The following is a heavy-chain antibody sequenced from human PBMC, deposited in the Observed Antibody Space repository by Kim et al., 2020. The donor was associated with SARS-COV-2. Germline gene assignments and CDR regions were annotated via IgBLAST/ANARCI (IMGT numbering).Heavy chain of an antibody. CDR2: INTNTGNP. D-gene: IGHD3-9*01. Sequence: ASVKVSCKASGYTFTSYAMDWVRQAPGQGLEWMGWINTNTGNPTYAQGFTGRFVFSLDTSVSTAYLQISSLKAEDTAVYYCARGGLYYDILTGPLRDYYYGMDVWGQGTTVTVSS. V-gene: IGHV7-4-1*02. J-gene: IGHJ6*02. CDR3: ARGGLYYDILTGPLRDYYYGMDV. CDR1: GYTFTSYA.